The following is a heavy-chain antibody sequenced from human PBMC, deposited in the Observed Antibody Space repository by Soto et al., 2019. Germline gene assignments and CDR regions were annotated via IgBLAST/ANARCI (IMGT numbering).Heavy chain of an antibody. J-gene: IGHJ4*02. D-gene: IGHD5-12*01. CDR3: AKTGGLYYFDY. Sequence: RVCSAVSGLKCVGHAMRWVRQAPGKGLQWVSAISGSGGSTYYADSVKGRFTISRDNSKNTPYLQMNSLRAEDTAVYYCAKTGGLYYFDYWGQGTLVTVSS. V-gene: IGHV3-23*01. CDR2: ISGSGGST. CDR1: GLKCVGHA.